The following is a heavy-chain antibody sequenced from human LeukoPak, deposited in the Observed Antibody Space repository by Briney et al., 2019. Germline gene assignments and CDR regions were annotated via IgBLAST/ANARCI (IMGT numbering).Heavy chain of an antibody. V-gene: IGHV3-23*01. D-gene: IGHD2-2*02. Sequence: GSLRLSCAASGFTFSNFAMTWVRQAPGKGLEWVAVINDSGGGTSYADFGEGRFTIYRDNSKNTLYLQMNSLRAEDTAVYYCAKSDCTSTSCYTIDYWGQGTLVTVSS. CDR2: INDSGGGT. CDR3: AKSDCTSTSCYTIDY. CDR1: GFTFSNFA. J-gene: IGHJ4*02.